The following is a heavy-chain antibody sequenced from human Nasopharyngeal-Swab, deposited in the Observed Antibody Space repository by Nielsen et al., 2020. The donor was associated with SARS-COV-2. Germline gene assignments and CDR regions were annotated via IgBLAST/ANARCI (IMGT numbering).Heavy chain of an antibody. CDR3: VRSSSWYYFDY. Sequence: SETLSLTCTVSGASIAYSTFYWGWIRQPPGKGLEWIGNIYYNGNTDQNPSLKSRLTISVDKSQNQFSLQLSSVTAADTAVYYCVRSSSWYYFDYWAQGTQVTVSS. CDR2: IYYNGNT. V-gene: IGHV4-39*01. CDR1: GASIAYSTFY. D-gene: IGHD6-13*01. J-gene: IGHJ4*02.